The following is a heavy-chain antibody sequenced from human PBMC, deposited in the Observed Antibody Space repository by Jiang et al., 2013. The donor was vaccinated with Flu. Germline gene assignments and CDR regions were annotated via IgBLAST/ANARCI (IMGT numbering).Heavy chain of an antibody. D-gene: IGHD6-13*01. CDR2: IYYSGST. Sequence: PGLVKPSETLSLTCTVSGGSISSSSYYWGWIRQPPGKGLEWIGSIYYSGSTYYNPSLKSRVTISVDTSKNQFSLKLSSVTAADTAVYYCARFEKKIAAAGTHPLVDWGQGTLVTVSS. J-gene: IGHJ4*02. CDR3: ARFEKKIAAAGTHPLVD. V-gene: IGHV4-39*01. CDR1: GGSISSSSYY.